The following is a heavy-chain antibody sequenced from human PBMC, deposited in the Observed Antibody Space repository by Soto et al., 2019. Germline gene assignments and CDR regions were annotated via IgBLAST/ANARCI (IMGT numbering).Heavy chain of an antibody. CDR2: IYYTGST. CDR3: ARVKELLQTYYFDSSGYAFAFDI. D-gene: IGHD3-22*01. Sequence: QVQLQESGPGLVKSSQTLSLTCAVSGGSISSGDYYWSWIRQRPGKGLEWIGYIYYTGSTYYSPALKSRVTNSLDTSEHQFSLKLNSVTAADTAVYYCARVKELLQTYYFDSSGYAFAFDIWGQGTMVTVSS. J-gene: IGHJ3*02. V-gene: IGHV4-31*11. CDR1: GGSISSGDYY.